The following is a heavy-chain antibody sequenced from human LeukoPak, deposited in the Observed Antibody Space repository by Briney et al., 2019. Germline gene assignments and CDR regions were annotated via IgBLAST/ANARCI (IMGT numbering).Heavy chain of an antibody. D-gene: IGHD3-3*01. CDR1: GGSISRGSYY. CDR3: ARDANDFWSGYSDY. CDR2: VYTTGST. Sequence: SETLSLTCTVSGGSISRGSYYWSWIRQPAGKGLEWIGRVYTTGSTNYNPSLKSRVTISLDTSKNQFSLKLSSVTAADTAVYYCARDANDFWSGYSDYWGQGTLVTVSS. J-gene: IGHJ4*02. V-gene: IGHV4-61*02.